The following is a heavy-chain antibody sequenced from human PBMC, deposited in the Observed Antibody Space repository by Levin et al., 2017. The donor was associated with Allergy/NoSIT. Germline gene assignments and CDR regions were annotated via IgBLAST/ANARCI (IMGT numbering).Heavy chain of an antibody. Sequence: GESLKISCAASGFTFSNAWMSWVRQAPGKGLEWVGRIKSKTDGGTTDYAAPVKSRFTISRDDSKNTLYLQMNSLKTEDTAVYYCTTDYPPVGLRYFDWLLSVGSSYGWGQGTLVTVSS. CDR2: IKSKTDGGTT. CDR1: GFTFSNAW. CDR3: TTDYPPVGLRYFDWLLSVGSSYG. V-gene: IGHV3-15*01. J-gene: IGHJ4*02. D-gene: IGHD3-9*01.